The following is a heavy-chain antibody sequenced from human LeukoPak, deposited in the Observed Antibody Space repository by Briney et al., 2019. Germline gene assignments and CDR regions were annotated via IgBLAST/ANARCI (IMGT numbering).Heavy chain of an antibody. D-gene: IGHD5-12*01. Sequence: PSETLSLTCAVYGGSFSGSYWSWIRQPPGKGLEWIGEINHSGNTNYNPSLKSRVTISVDTSKNQFSLKLSSVTAADTAVYYCARRGSGYDWVRNYYYYMDVWGKGTTVTISS. CDR3: ARRGSGYDWVRNYYYYMDV. J-gene: IGHJ6*03. V-gene: IGHV4-34*01. CDR2: INHSGNT. CDR1: GGSFSGSY.